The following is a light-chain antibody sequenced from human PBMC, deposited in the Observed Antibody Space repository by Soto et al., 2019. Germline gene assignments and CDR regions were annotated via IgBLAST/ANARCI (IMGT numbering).Light chain of an antibody. CDR2: YAS. V-gene: IGKV1D-13*01. CDR1: QGISSA. CDR3: QQFNDYPRT. J-gene: IGKJ4*01. Sequence: AIHLTQSPSSLAASVGHRVTITCRASQGISSAVVWYQQKPGKAPNLLIYYASTLESGDTSRFSGSEYWKEFTLTISSLQPEDFAIDYCQQFNDYPRTISGGTKVQIQ.